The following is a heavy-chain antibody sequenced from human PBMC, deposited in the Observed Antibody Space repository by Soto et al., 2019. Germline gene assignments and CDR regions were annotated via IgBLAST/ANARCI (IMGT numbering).Heavy chain of an antibody. D-gene: IGHD1-1*01. CDR3: ARARNRYFDY. Sequence: SETLSLTCNVSGGSMTTGSYFWSWIRQPPGKGLEWIGYVFRSGSVNYSPSFKSRATISIDTSKNQFSLMLKSVTAADTAVYFCARARNRYFDYWGQGALVTVSS. CDR1: GGSMTTGSYF. CDR2: VFRSGSV. J-gene: IGHJ4*02. V-gene: IGHV4-61*01.